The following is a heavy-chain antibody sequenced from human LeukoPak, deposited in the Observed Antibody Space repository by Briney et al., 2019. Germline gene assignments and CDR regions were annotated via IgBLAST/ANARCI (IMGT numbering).Heavy chain of an antibody. D-gene: IGHD2-15*01. V-gene: IGHV4-59*11. CDR2: IYNSGSI. CDR3: ATKVRGGLDI. J-gene: IGHJ3*02. Sequence: SETLSLTCTVSGGSINSHYCNWIRQSPGRGLEWIGYIYNSGSINYNPSLKSRVTISVDTSKNQFSLKLSSVTAADTAIYYCATKVRGGLDIWGQGTMVTVSS. CDR1: GGSINSHY.